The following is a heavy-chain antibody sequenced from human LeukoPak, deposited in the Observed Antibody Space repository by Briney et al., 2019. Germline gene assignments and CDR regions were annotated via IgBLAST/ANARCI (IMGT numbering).Heavy chain of an antibody. Sequence: PSETLSLTCTVSGGSISSYYWSWIRQPPGKGLEWIGYIYYSGSTNYNPSLKSRVTISVDTSKNQFSLKLSSVTAADTAVYYCARHVRTYYDSSGYPDYWGQGTLVTVSS. CDR1: GGSISSYY. V-gene: IGHV4-59*01. CDR3: ARHVRTYYDSSGYPDY. D-gene: IGHD3-22*01. J-gene: IGHJ4*02. CDR2: IYYSGST.